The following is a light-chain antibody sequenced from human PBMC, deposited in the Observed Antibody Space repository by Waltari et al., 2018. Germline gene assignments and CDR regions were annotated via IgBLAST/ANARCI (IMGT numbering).Light chain of an antibody. Sequence: EIVMTQSPATLSVSPGERATLSCRVSQSVSTNLAWYQQKPGQTPRLLMYGASTRATGIPARFSGSGSGTDSTLTISSLQSEDFAVYYCQQYHNWPPWTFGQGTKVEI. V-gene: IGKV3-15*01. CDR2: GAS. CDR3: QQYHNWPPWT. CDR1: QSVSTN. J-gene: IGKJ1*01.